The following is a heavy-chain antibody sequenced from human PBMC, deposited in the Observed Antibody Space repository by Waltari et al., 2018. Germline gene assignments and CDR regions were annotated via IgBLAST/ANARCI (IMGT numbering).Heavy chain of an antibody. CDR3: ASDNSGYIDAFDI. Sequence: EVQLVETGGGLIQPGGSLRLSCAASGFTVSTNYMSWVRQAPGKGLEWVSVIYSDGSTYYADSVKGRFTISRDNSRTPLYLQMNSLRAEDTAVYYCASDNSGYIDAFDIWGQGTMVTVSS. CDR2: IYSDGST. V-gene: IGHV3-53*02. J-gene: IGHJ3*02. D-gene: IGHD3-22*01. CDR1: GFTVSTNY.